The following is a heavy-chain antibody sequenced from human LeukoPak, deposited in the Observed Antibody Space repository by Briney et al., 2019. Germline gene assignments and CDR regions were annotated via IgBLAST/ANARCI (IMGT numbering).Heavy chain of an antibody. CDR2: VYTSGST. CDR1: SVSISSYY. CDR3: ARAYSTYVDN. D-gene: IGHD4-11*01. V-gene: IGHV4-4*07. J-gene: IGHJ4*02. Sequence: SETLSLTCTVSSVSISSYYWNWIRQPAGKGLELIGRVYTSGSTDYNPSLKSRVTMSVDTSKNQFSLKLSSVTAADTAVYYCARAYSTYVDNWGQGTLVTVSS.